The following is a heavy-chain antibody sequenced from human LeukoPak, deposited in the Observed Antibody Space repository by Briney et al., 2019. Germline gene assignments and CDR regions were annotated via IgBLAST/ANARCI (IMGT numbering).Heavy chain of an antibody. CDR1: GYTLTELS. CDR2: FYPEDGET. J-gene: IGHJ1*01. CDR3: ATDFFPSRRSSSWYWDEYFQQ. D-gene: IGHD6-13*01. Sequence: ASVKVSCKVSGYTLTELSIHCVRQAPGKGLECMVDFYPEDGETIYAKKFQGRVTMTEPKSTDTAYMELRSLSSEDTAVYYCATDFFPSRRSSSWYWDEYFQQWGQGTLVTVSS. V-gene: IGHV1-24*01.